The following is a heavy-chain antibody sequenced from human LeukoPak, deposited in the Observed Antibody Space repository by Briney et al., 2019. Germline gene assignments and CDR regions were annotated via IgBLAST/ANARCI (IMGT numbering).Heavy chain of an antibody. CDR3: ARSSRRWVLLSWLDP. CDR2: ISYDGSSE. Sequence: GGSLRLSCTASGFIFSNFAIHWVRQAPGEGLEWVAVISYDGSSEYYAASVKGRFTISRDNSNSTLFLQMNSLRPEDTAVYYCARSSRRWVLLSWLDPWGQGTLVTVSS. D-gene: IGHD2/OR15-2a*01. V-gene: IGHV3-30*01. CDR1: GFIFSNFA. J-gene: IGHJ5*02.